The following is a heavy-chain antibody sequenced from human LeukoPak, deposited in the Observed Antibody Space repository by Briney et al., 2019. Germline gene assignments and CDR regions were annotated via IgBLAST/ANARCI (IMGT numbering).Heavy chain of an antibody. CDR1: GFTFSSYA. V-gene: IGHV3-30*03. D-gene: IGHD6-13*01. CDR2: ISYDGSDK. CDR3: ARDSRQLALDH. Sequence: PGGSLRLSCAASGFTFSSYAMSWVRQAPGKGLEWVAVISYDGSDKYYADSVKGRFTISRDNSKNTLYLHMNSLRPDDTAVYYCARDSRQLALDHWGQGTLVTVSS. J-gene: IGHJ4*02.